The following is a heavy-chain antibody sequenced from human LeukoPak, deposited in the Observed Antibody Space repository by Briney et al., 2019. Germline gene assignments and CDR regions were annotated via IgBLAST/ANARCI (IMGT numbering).Heavy chain of an antibody. CDR3: TKERRGSYYAFES. D-gene: IGHD3-22*01. Sequence: PGGSLRLSCAASGFTFSSYAMSWVRQAPGKGLEWVSAISGSGGSTYYADSVKGRFTISRDKAKNSVALQLNSLRAEDTAVYYCTKERRGSYYAFESWGQGTLVTVSS. CDR2: ISGSGGST. CDR1: GFTFSSYA. J-gene: IGHJ4*02. V-gene: IGHV3-23*01.